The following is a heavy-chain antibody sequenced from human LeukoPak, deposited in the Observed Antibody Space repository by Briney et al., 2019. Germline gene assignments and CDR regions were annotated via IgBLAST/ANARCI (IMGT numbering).Heavy chain of an antibody. CDR1: GFTFSSYG. CDR2: ISYDGSNK. V-gene: IGHV3-30*03. Sequence: GGSLRLSCAASGFTFSSYGMHWVRQAPGKGLEWVAVISYDGSNKYYADSVKGRFTISRDNSKNTLYLQMNSLRAEDTAVYYCARDGWYETFDYWGQGTLVTVSS. D-gene: IGHD6-19*01. J-gene: IGHJ4*02. CDR3: ARDGWYETFDY.